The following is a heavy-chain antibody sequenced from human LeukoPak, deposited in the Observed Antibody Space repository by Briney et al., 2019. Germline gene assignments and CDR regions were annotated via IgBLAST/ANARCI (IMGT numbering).Heavy chain of an antibody. CDR1: GGSISSSSYY. CDR3: ASGDWDDMYYFDY. Sequence: SETLSLTCTVSGGSISSSSYYWGWIRQPPGKGLEWIGSIYYSGSTYYNPSLKSRVSISVDTSKNQFSLKLSSVTAADTAVYYCASGDWDDMYYFDYWGQGTLVTVSS. J-gene: IGHJ4*02. CDR2: IYYSGST. D-gene: IGHD2-21*02. V-gene: IGHV4-39*01.